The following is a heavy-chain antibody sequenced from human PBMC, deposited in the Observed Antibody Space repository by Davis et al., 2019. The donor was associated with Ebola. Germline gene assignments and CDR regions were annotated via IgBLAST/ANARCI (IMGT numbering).Heavy chain of an antibody. J-gene: IGHJ4*02. CDR2: IFPGDSDT. D-gene: IGHD5-24*01. V-gene: IGHV5-51*01. Sequence: GGSLRLSCKVSGYTFTTYWIVWVRQMPGKGLECMGIIFPGDSDTRYSPSFQGQVTISADKSISTAYLQWSSLKASDTAMYYCARRDYGYNYYFDYWGQGTLVTVSS. CDR3: ARRDYGYNYYFDY. CDR1: GYTFTTYW.